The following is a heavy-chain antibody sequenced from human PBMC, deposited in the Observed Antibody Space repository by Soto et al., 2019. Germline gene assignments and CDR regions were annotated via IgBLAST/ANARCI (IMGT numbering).Heavy chain of an antibody. Sequence: SETLSLTCTVSGGSVSSGLYYWSWIRQPPGEGLEWIGYIYNSGNTNYNPSLKSRVTISVDTSKNHFSQKVTAMTAAATADYYRARLDDSRGYFDVSEWGPGTLVTVSS. J-gene: IGHJ4*02. CDR2: IYNSGNT. D-gene: IGHD3-22*01. V-gene: IGHV4-61*03. CDR1: GGSVSSGLYY. CDR3: ARLDDSRGYFDVSE.